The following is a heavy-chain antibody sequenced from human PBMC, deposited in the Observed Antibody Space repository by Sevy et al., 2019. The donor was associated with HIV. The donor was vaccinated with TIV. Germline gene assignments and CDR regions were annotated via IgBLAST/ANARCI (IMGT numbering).Heavy chain of an antibody. V-gene: IGHV3-23*01. D-gene: IGHD3-22*01. CDR1: GFTFSSYA. CDR3: ALGGYYYDSSGYYALDY. Sequence: GGSLRLSCAASGFTFSSYAMSWVRQGPGKGLEWVSAISGSGGSTYYADSVKGRFTISRDNSKNTQYLQMNSLRAEDTAVYYCALGGYYYDSSGYYALDYWGQGTRVTVSS. CDR2: ISGSGGST. J-gene: IGHJ4*02.